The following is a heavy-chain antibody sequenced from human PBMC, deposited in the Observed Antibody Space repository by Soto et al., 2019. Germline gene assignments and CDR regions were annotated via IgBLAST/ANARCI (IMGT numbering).Heavy chain of an antibody. V-gene: IGHV6-1*01. Sequence: SQTLSLTCAISGDSVSSNSAAWNWIRQSPSRGLEWLGRTYYRSKWYNDYAVSVKSRITINPDTSKNQFSLQLNSVTPEDTAVYYCARGRAIVATNFGEAGHYYGMDVWGQGTTVTVSS. CDR2: TYYRSKWYN. J-gene: IGHJ6*02. CDR1: GDSVSSNSAA. D-gene: IGHD5-12*01. CDR3: ARGRAIVATNFGEAGHYYGMDV.